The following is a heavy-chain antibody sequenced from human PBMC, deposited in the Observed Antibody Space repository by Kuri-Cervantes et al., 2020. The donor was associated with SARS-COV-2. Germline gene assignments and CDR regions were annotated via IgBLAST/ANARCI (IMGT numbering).Heavy chain of an antibody. Sequence: GESLKISCAASGFTVSSHYMSWVRQAPGKGLEWVSAISGSGGSTYYADSVKGRFTISRDNSKNTLYLHMNSLRAEDTAVYYCAKERWSEVGATPFDYWGQGTLVTVSS. D-gene: IGHD1-26*01. CDR2: ISGSGGST. CDR1: GFTVSSHY. CDR3: AKERWSEVGATPFDY. V-gene: IGHV3-23*01. J-gene: IGHJ4*02.